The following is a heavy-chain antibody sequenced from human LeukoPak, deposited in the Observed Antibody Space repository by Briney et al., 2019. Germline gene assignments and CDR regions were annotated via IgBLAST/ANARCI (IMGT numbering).Heavy chain of an antibody. CDR3: AKPSSGWLGGDNYFDY. J-gene: IGHJ4*02. D-gene: IGHD6-19*01. Sequence: GGSLRLSCAASGFTFSSYGMHWVRQAPGKGLEWVAVISYDGSNEYYADSVKGRFTISRDNSQNTLYLQMNSLRAEDTAVFYCAKPSSGWLGGDNYFDYWGQGTLVTVSS. CDR1: GFTFSSYG. V-gene: IGHV3-30*18. CDR2: ISYDGSNE.